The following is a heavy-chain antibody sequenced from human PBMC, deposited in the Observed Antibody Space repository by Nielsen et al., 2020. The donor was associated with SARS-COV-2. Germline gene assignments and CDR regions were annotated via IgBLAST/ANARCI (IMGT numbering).Heavy chain of an antibody. J-gene: IGHJ6*02. CDR3: ARRYGMDV. Sequence: SETLSLTCTVSGGSLINYYWSWIRQPPGKGLEWIGEINHSGSTNYNPSLKSRVTISVDTSKNQFSLKLSSVTAADTAVYYCARRYGMDVWGQGTTVTVSS. CDR2: INHSGST. CDR1: GGSLINYY. V-gene: IGHV4-34*01.